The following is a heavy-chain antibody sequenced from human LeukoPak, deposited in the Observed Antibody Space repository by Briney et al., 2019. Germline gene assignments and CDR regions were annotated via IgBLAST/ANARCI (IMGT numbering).Heavy chain of an antibody. Sequence: PSETLSLTCAVSGGSFSGYYWTWIRQPPGKGLEWIGEINHSGNANYNPSLKSRVTISLDMSENHFSLKLSSVTAADTAVYYCARRAIVVVPAASKTLDPWGQGTLVTVSS. V-gene: IGHV4-34*01. CDR2: INHSGNA. J-gene: IGHJ5*02. CDR1: GGSFSGYY. D-gene: IGHD2-2*01. CDR3: ARRAIVVVPAASKTLDP.